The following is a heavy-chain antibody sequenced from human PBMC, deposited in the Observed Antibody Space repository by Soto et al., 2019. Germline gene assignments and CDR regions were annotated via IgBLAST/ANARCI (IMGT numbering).Heavy chain of an antibody. V-gene: IGHV3-9*01. CDR3: AEDMTPGLLCLGRDDYYIDV. Sequence: GGSLRLSCAASGFSFDDYVMHWVRQAPGKGLEWVSGISWNGASLGYADSVKGRFTISRDNAKDSLYLQMNSLRPEDTALYYCAEDMTPGLLCLGRDDYYIDVWGKGTGVIVS. D-gene: IGHD3-10*02. CDR2: ISWNGASL. CDR1: GFSFDDYV. J-gene: IGHJ6*03.